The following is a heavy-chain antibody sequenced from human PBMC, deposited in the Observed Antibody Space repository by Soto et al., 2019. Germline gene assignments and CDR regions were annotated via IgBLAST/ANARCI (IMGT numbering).Heavy chain of an antibody. Sequence: QVQLVESGGGVVQPGRSLRLSCAASAFTFSNYGMHWVRQAPGKGLEWVALIWYDASNKYYADSVKGRFTISRDNSKNTLYLQMNSLGAEDTAVYYCARDWYFDLWGRGTLVTVSS. CDR3: ARDWYFDL. CDR2: IWYDASNK. V-gene: IGHV3-33*01. J-gene: IGHJ2*01. CDR1: AFTFSNYG.